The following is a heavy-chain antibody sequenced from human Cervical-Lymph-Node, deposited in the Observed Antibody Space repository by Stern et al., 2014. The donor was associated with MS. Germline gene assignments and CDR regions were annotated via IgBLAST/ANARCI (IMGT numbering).Heavy chain of an antibody. J-gene: IGHJ4*02. CDR2: IFQSGST. Sequence: QLQLQESGPGLVKTSGTLSLTCAVSGGSISSSNWWSWVRRPPGKGLEWIGEIFQSGSTNYTPSLKSRVTISVDTSKNQFSLKLSSVTAADTAVYYCARQGSWYSIDYWGQGTLVTVSS. CDR3: ARQGSWYSIDY. V-gene: IGHV4-4*02. D-gene: IGHD2-15*01. CDR1: GGSISSSNW.